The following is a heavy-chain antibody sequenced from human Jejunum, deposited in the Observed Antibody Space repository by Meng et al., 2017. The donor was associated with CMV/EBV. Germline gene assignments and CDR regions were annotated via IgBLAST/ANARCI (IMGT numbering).Heavy chain of an antibody. CDR3: ARMPSNTIDY. CDR2: INHSGIA. J-gene: IGHJ4*02. D-gene: IGHD2-2*01. Sequence: LPCSVYGGSLSSSAYYWSWIRQPPGKGLEWIGEINHSGIANYIPSLKSRVTMSMDTSKNQFSLKLRSVTAADTAIYFCARMPSNTIDYWGQGSLVTVSS. CDR1: GGSLSSSAYY. V-gene: IGHV4-34*01.